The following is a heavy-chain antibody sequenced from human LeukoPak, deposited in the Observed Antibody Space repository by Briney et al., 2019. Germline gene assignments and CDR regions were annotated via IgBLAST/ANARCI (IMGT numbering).Heavy chain of an antibody. CDR3: ARHRDYYDT. D-gene: IGHD3-22*01. V-gene: IGHV4-59*08. J-gene: IGHJ4*01. CDR1: GASVNNNF. Sequence: SETLSLTCTVSGASVNNNFWTWIRQPPGKGLEWIGYIYSSGSAKYNPSLKSRVIISGDTSKNQISLNLTSVTAADTAVYFCARHRDYYDTWGHGTLVTVSS. CDR2: IYSSGSA.